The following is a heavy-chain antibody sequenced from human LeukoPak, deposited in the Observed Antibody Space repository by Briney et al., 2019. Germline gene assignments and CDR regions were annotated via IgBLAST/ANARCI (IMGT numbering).Heavy chain of an antibody. CDR3: ARGLGNPGGRYYYYYYMDV. J-gene: IGHJ6*03. V-gene: IGHV1-2*02. CDR2: INPNSGGT. Sequence: GASVKVSCKASGYTFTGYYMHWVRQAPGQGLEWMGWINPNSGGTNYAQKFQGRVTMTRDMSTSTVYMELSRLRSDDTAVYYCARGLGNPGGRYYYYYYMDVWGKGTTVTVSS. D-gene: IGHD4-23*01. CDR1: GYTFTGYY.